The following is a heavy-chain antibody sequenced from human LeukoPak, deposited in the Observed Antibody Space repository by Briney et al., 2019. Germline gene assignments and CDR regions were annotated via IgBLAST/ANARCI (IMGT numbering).Heavy chain of an antibody. CDR2: ISSRSGAI. CDR1: GFTFSSYN. CDR3: ARDPLSARQTGYFDL. Sequence: GGSLRLSCAASGFTFSSYNMNWVRQAPGKGLEWVSYISSRSGAIYYADSVKGRFTISRDNSKNTLSLQMNSLKAEDTAVYHCARDPLSARQTGYFDLWGSGTLVTVSS. V-gene: IGHV3-48*01. J-gene: IGHJ2*01. D-gene: IGHD3-16*02.